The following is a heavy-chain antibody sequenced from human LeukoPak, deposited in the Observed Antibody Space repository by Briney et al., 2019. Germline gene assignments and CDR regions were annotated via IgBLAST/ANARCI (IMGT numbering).Heavy chain of an antibody. J-gene: IGHJ5*02. CDR2: INHSGST. CDR3: VRGNWFDP. V-gene: IGHV4-34*01. CDR1: GGSFSGYY. Sequence: SETLSLTCGVYGGSFSGYYWSWIRQPPGKGLEWIGEINHSGSTNYNPSLKSRVTISVDTSKNQFSLKLSSVTAADTAVYYCVRGNWFDPWGQGTLVTVSS.